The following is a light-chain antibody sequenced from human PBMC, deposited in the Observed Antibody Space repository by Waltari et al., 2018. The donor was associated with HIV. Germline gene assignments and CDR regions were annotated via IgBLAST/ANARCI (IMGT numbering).Light chain of an antibody. CDR2: WAS. Sequence: DIEVTQSPESLAVSLGERATLNCKSSRSLIYNSNNKNYLAWYQPRPRQPPKLLIYWASSRYSGVPDRFNGSESGTDFTLTISGLRAEDVATYYCQQYYNKPLTFGGGTRVEI. V-gene: IGKV4-1*01. CDR3: QQYYNKPLT. J-gene: IGKJ4*01. CDR1: RSLIYNSNNKNY.